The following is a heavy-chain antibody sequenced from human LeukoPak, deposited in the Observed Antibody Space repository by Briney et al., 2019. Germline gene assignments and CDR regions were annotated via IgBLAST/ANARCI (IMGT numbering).Heavy chain of an antibody. D-gene: IGHD3-16*01. CDR1: GFTFSSYG. CDR3: AREQGGVTSY. CDR2: IRYDGSNK. J-gene: IGHJ4*02. V-gene: IGHV3-30*02. Sequence: GGSLSLSCAASGFTFSSYGVHWVRQAPGKGLEWVAFIRYDGSNKYYTDPVKGRFTISRDNSKNSLYLQMDSLRAEDTAVYYCAREQGGVTSYWGQGTLVTVSS.